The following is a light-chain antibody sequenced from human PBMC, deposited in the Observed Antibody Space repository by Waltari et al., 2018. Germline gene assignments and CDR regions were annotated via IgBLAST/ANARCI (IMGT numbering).Light chain of an antibody. Sequence: EIVMTQSPATLSVSPGERATLSCRASQGISSDLAWYQQKPGQAPRLLIFGAYTRATGVPARFSGSGSGTEFTLTISSLQSEDFGVYYCQQSKIWPAFGQGTKVEIK. CDR3: QQSKIWPA. CDR1: QGISSD. CDR2: GAY. V-gene: IGKV3-15*01. J-gene: IGKJ1*01.